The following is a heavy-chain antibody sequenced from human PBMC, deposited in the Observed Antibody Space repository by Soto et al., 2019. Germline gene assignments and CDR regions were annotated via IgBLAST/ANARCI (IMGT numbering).Heavy chain of an antibody. CDR2: IYYSGST. Sequence: SETLSLTCTVSGGSISSYYWSWIGQPPGKGLEWIGYIYYSGSTNYNPSLKSRVTISVDTSKNQFSLNLSSVTTADTAVYYCAREGSSWEFDYWGQGTLVTASS. CDR1: GGSISSYY. J-gene: IGHJ4*02. CDR3: AREGSSWEFDY. V-gene: IGHV4-59*01. D-gene: IGHD6-13*01.